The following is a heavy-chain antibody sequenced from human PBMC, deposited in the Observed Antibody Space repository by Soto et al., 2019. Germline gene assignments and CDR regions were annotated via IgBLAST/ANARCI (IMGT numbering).Heavy chain of an antibody. V-gene: IGHV3-23*01. CDR3: AKATATGGGAFDI. D-gene: IGHD2-8*02. Sequence: PGGSLRLSCAASGFICSSYDISWVCQAPGKGLXWVXTIXXDXRXXXVXXVKGRFTISRDSSQNTVYLQMNSLTAGETALYYCAKATATGGGAFDICGQGTMVTVSS. CDR1: GFICSSYD. J-gene: IGHJ3*02. CDR2: IXXDXRX.